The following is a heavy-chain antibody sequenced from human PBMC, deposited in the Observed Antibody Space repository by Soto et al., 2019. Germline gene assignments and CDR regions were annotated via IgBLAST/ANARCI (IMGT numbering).Heavy chain of an antibody. CDR1: GYSFTSYW. CDR2: IYPGDSDT. V-gene: IGHV5-51*01. CDR3: ARHESRDSSTGTMSLYYYYGMDV. J-gene: IGHJ6*02. Sequence: GESLKISCKGSGYSFTSYWIGWVRQMPGKGLEWMGIIYPGDSDTRYSPSFQGQVTISADKSISTAYLQWSSLKASDTAMYYCARHESRDSSTGTMSLYYYYGMDVWGQGTTVPVSS. D-gene: IGHD6-13*01.